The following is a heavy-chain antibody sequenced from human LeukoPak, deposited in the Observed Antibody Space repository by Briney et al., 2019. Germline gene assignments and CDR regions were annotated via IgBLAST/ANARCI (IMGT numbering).Heavy chain of an antibody. D-gene: IGHD4-23*01. J-gene: IGHJ5*02. CDR1: GFTFSSYA. CDR2: ISGSGGST. V-gene: IGHV3-23*01. Sequence: GGSLRLSCAASGFTFSSYAMSWVRQAPGKGLEWVSAISGSGGSTYYADSVKGRFTISRDNSKNTLYLQMNSLRAEDTAVYYCARALYGGTRFDPWGQGTLVTVSS. CDR3: ARALYGGTRFDP.